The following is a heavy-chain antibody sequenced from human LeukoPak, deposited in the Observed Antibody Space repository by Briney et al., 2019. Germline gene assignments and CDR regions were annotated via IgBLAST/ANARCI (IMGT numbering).Heavy chain of an antibody. CDR1: GFTFDDYG. D-gene: IGHD2-2*01. V-gene: IGHV3-23*01. CDR3: AKGGTGYCSRTSCLYYFDY. CDR2: ISGSGDST. J-gene: IGHJ4*02. Sequence: GGSLRLSCAVSGFTFDDYGMSWVRQAPGKGLEWVSTISGSGDSTYYADSVKGRFTISRDNSKNTLHLQMNSLRAEDTAVYYCAKGGTGYCSRTSCLYYFDYWGQGTLVTVSS.